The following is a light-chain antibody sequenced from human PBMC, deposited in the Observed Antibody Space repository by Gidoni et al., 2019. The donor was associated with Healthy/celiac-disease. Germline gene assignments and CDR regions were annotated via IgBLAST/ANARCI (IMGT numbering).Light chain of an antibody. CDR1: QSLLHSNGYNY. CDR2: LGS. J-gene: IGKJ4*01. Sequence: DIVMTQSLLSLPVTPGEPASISCRSSQSLLHSNGYNYLDCYLQKPGQSPQLLIYLGSNRASGVPDRFSGSGSGTDFTLKISRVEAEDVGVYYCMQALQTPLTFGGGTKVEIK. CDR3: MQALQTPLT. V-gene: IGKV2-28*01.